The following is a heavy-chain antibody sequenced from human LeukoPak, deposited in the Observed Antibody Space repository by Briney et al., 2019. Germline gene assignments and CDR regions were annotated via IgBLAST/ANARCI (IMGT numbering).Heavy chain of an antibody. CDR1: GGSISSYY. D-gene: IGHD3-10*01. CDR2: IYTSGST. V-gene: IGHV4-4*07. J-gene: IGHJ4*02. Sequence: PSETLSLTCTVSGGSISSYYWSWIRLPAGKGLEWIGRIYTSGSTNYNPSLKSRVTMSVDTSKNQFSLKLSSVTAADTAVYYCARVMRGSGSYYYFDYWGQGTLVTVSS. CDR3: ARVMRGSGSYYYFDY.